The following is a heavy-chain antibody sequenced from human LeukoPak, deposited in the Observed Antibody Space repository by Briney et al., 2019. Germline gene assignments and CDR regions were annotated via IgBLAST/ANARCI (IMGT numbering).Heavy chain of an antibody. D-gene: IGHD6-13*01. CDR1: GFTFSSYG. Sequence: GGSLRLSCAASGFTFSSYGMHWVRQAPGKGLEWVAVISYDGSNKYYADSVKGRFTISRDNSKNTLYLQMNSLRAEDTAVYYCAREAQIFQQLDWKNAFDIWGQGTMVTVSS. V-gene: IGHV3-30*03. CDR3: AREAQIFQQLDWKNAFDI. J-gene: IGHJ3*02. CDR2: ISYDGSNK.